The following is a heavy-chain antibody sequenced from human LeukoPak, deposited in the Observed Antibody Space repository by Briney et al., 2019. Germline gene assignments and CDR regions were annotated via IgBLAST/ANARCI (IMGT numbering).Heavy chain of an antibody. V-gene: IGHV3-23*01. CDR1: GFTFSSYA. CDR3: AKGLVPTALATGFDP. J-gene: IGHJ5*02. D-gene: IGHD2-8*02. CDR2: ISGSGGST. Sequence: GGSLRLSCAASGFTFSSYAVSWVRQAPGKGLEWVSAISGSGGSTYYADSVKGRFTISRDNSKNTLYLQMNSLRAEDTAVYYCAKGLVPTALATGFDPWGQGTLVTVSS.